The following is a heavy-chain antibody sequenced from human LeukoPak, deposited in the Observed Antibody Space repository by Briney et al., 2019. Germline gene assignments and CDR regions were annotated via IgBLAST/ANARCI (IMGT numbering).Heavy chain of an antibody. D-gene: IGHD3-10*01. V-gene: IGHV2-5*02. Sequence: SGPTLVNPTQTLTLTCTFSGFSLSTSGVGVGWIRQPPGKALEWLALIYWDDDKRYSPSLKSRLTITKDTSKNQVVLTVTNMDPVDTATYYCAHSQGSGVFDYWGQGTLVTVSS. CDR2: IYWDDDK. CDR3: AHSQGSGVFDY. J-gene: IGHJ4*02. CDR1: GFSLSTSGVG.